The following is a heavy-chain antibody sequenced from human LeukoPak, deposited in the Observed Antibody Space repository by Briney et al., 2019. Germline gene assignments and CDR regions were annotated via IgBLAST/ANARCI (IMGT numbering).Heavy chain of an antibody. V-gene: IGHV4-34*01. D-gene: IGHD3-22*01. Sequence: SETLSLTCAVYGGSFSGYYWSWIRQPPGKGLEWIGEINHSGSTNYNPSLKSRVTISVDTSKNQFSLKLSSVTAADTAVYYCARAGDYYDSSALGYYFDYWGQGTLVTVSS. CDR3: ARAGDYYDSSALGYYFDY. J-gene: IGHJ4*02. CDR1: GGSFSGYY. CDR2: INHSGST.